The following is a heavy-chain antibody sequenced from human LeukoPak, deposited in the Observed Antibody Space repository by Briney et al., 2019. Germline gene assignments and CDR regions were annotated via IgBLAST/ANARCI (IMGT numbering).Heavy chain of an antibody. CDR2: ISGSGGST. D-gene: IGHD5-18*01. Sequence: PGGSLRLPCSASGFTLSSYSMNWVRQAPGKGLEWVSTISGSGGSTYYADSVKGRFTISRDNSKNTLSLQMNSLRAEDTAIYYCVKPTSPTAQGIFDFWGQGTLVTVSS. CDR3: VKPTSPTAQGIFDF. CDR1: GFTLSSYS. V-gene: IGHV3-23*01. J-gene: IGHJ4*02.